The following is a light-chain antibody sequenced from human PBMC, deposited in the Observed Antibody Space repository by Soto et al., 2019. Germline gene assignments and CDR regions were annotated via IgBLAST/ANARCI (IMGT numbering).Light chain of an antibody. CDR3: RQSYSSPYT. CDR1: QTINKN. CDR2: DAS. Sequence: DIQMTQSPTSLSASVGDRVTITCRASQTINKNLNWYRHKLGKAPELLIYDASDSQAGVPSRFSGSGSWTDFTLIIPGLQPEEFATYYCRQSYSSPYTFGQGTKLEIK. V-gene: IGKV1-39*01. J-gene: IGKJ2*01.